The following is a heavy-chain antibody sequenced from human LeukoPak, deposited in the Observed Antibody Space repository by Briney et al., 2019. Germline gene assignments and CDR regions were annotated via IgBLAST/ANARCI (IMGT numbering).Heavy chain of an antibody. Sequence: GGSLRLSCAASGFTFSSSGMSWVRQAPGMGLEWVSAISGSGGSTYYADSVKGRFTISRDNSKNTLYLQMSGLRADDAAVYYCAKDGTPGDYWGQGTRVTVSS. CDR3: AKDGTPGDY. CDR2: ISGSGGST. CDR1: GFTFSSSG. D-gene: IGHD2-15*01. V-gene: IGHV3-23*01. J-gene: IGHJ4*02.